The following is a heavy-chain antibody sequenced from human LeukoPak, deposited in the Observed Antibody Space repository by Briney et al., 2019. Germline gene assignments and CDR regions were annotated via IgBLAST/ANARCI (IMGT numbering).Heavy chain of an antibody. Sequence: SSETLSLTCAVSGGSISSSNWWSWVRQPPGKGLEWIGEIYHTGTIKHNPSLKSRVTISVDKSKNQFSLNLISVTAADTAVYYCARDGSEDYYDRSGYYTFFDSWGQGTLVTVSS. D-gene: IGHD3-22*01. J-gene: IGHJ4*02. CDR1: GGSISSSNW. V-gene: IGHV4-4*02. CDR2: IYHTGTI. CDR3: ARDGSEDYYDRSGYYTFFDS.